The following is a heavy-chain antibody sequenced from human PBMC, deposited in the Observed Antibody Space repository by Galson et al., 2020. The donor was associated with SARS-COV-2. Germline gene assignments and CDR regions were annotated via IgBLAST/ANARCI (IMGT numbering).Heavy chain of an antibody. J-gene: IGHJ4*02. CDR1: GFTVSSTY. CDR2: IYSGGST. D-gene: IGHD1-26*01. Sequence: GESLKISCAASGFTVSSTYMSWVRQAPGKGLEWASVIYSGGSTYYADSVKGRFTISRDNSKNTLYLQMNSLRAEDTAVYYCAREVGAVIDYWGQGTLVTVSS. CDR3: AREVGAVIDY. V-gene: IGHV3-53*01.